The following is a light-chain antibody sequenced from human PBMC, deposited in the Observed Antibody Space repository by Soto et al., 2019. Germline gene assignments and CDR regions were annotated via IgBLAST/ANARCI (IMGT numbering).Light chain of an antibody. CDR3: SSYASSTAYV. CDR2: EVS. Sequence: QSVLTQPASVSGCPGQSITISCTGTSSDVGGYNYVSWYQLHPGKAPKLMVYEVSYRPSGVSSRFSGSKSANTASLTISGLQAEDEADYYCSSYASSTAYVFGTGTKVTAL. J-gene: IGLJ1*01. V-gene: IGLV2-14*01. CDR1: SSDVGGYNY.